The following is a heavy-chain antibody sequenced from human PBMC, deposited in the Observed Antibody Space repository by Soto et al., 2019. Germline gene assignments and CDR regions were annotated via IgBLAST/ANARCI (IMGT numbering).Heavy chain of an antibody. J-gene: IGHJ1*01. CDR3: ARDQAVAGTGYFQH. D-gene: IGHD6-19*01. CDR1: GLTVSSNY. Sequence: PGGSLRLSCAASGLTVSSNYMSWVRQAPGKGLEWVSVIYSGGSTYYADSVKGRFTISRDNSKNTLYLQMNSLRAEDTAVYYCARDQAVAGTGYFQHWGQGTLVTVSS. CDR2: IYSGGST. V-gene: IGHV3-66*01.